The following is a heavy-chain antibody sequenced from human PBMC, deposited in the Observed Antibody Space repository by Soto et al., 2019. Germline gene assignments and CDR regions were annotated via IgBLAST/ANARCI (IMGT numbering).Heavy chain of an antibody. CDR2: IYYSGST. CDR1: GGSISSNY. V-gene: IGHV4-59*01. Sequence: SETLSLTCSVSGGSISSNYWSWIRQPPEKGLEWIGYIYYSGSTNYNPSLKSRVTISVDTSKNQFSLKLSSVTAADTAVYYCARGVRYFDWLLDYFDYWGQGTLVTVSS. CDR3: ARGVRYFDWLLDYFDY. J-gene: IGHJ4*02. D-gene: IGHD3-9*01.